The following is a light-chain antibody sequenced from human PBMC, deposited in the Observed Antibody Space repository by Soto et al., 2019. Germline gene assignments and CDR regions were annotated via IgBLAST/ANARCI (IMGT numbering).Light chain of an antibody. CDR1: SSNIGAGYD. CDR3: QSYDSSLSGFV. J-gene: IGLJ2*01. CDR2: GNS. Sequence: QSVLTQPPSVSGAPGQRVTISCTGSSSNIGAGYDVHWYQQLPGTAPKLLIYGNSNRPSGVPDRFSGSKSCTSASLANTGFQAEYEADYYCQSYDSSLSGFVVGGGTKLTV. V-gene: IGLV1-40*01.